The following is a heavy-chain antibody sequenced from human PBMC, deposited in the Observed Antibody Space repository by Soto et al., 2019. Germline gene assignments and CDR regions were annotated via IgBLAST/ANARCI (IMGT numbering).Heavy chain of an antibody. CDR3: ARVDCISTSCYWFDP. V-gene: IGHV4-4*02. Sequence: PSETLSLTSAVSGGSISSSNWWSWVRQPPGKGLEWIGEIYHSGSTNYNPSLKSRVTISVDKSKNQFSLKLSSVTAADTAVYYCARVDCISTSCYWFDPWGQGTLVTVSS. CDR1: GGSISSSNW. D-gene: IGHD2-2*01. CDR2: IYHSGST. J-gene: IGHJ5*02.